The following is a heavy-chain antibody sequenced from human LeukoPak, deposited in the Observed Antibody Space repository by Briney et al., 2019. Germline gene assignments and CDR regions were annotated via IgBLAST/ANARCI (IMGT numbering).Heavy chain of an antibody. V-gene: IGHV3-9*01. Sequence: PGGSLRLSCAASGFTFDDYAMHWVRQAPGKGLEWVSGISWNSGYIGYADSVKGRFTISRDNAKNSLYLQMNSLRAEDTALYYCAKDARINYYYGMDVWGQGTTVTVSS. J-gene: IGHJ6*02. CDR1: GFTFDDYA. D-gene: IGHD2-15*01. CDR3: AKDARINYYYGMDV. CDR2: ISWNSGYI.